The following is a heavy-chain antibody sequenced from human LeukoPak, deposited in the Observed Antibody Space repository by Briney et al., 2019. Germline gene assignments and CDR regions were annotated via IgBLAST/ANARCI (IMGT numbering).Heavy chain of an antibody. J-gene: IGHJ5*02. D-gene: IGHD2-2*01. CDR2: ICYSGST. V-gene: IGHV4-59*01. CDR1: GGSISHYY. Sequence: SETLSLTCTVSGGSISHYYWTWIRQPPGKGLEWIGYICYSGSTNYNPSLKSRVTISVDTSKNQFSLKLSSVTAADTAVYYCARGNGWVCSSTSCYNWFDPWGQGTLVTVSS. CDR3: ARGNGWVCSSTSCYNWFDP.